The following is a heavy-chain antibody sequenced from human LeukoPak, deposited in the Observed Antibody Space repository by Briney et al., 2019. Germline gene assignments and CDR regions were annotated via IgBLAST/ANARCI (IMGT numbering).Heavy chain of an antibody. V-gene: IGHV4-39*07. D-gene: IGHD5-18*01. CDR2: IHYSGTT. J-gene: IGHJ5*02. CDR3: AKGAGGFSYYNWFDP. CDR1: GGSLSSSPYY. Sequence: SETLSLTCTVSGGSLSSSPYYWGWIRQPPGKGLEWIGSIHYSGTTHYSPSLESRVTISVDTSKNQFSLKLASVTAADTAIYYCAKGAGGFSYYNWFDPWGQGTLVTVSS.